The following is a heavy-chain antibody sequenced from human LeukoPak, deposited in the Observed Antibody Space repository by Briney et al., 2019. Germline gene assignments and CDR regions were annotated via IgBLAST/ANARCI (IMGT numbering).Heavy chain of an antibody. V-gene: IGHV1-2*02. CDR2: INPNSGGT. CDR1: GYTFTGYY. Sequence: ASVKVSCKASGYTFTGYYMHWVRQAPGQELEWMGWINPNSGGTNYAQNLQGRVSMTRDTFTSTVYMELRSLRSDDTAVYYCARAQSRTHWDGFDIWGQGTMVTLPS. CDR3: ARAQSRTHWDGFDI. J-gene: IGHJ3*02. D-gene: IGHD5-24*01.